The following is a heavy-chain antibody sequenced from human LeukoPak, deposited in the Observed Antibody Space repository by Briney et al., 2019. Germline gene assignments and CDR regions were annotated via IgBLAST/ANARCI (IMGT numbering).Heavy chain of an antibody. CDR2: ISGSGGRT. CDR3: AKANWDDEYIFTN. Sequence: GSLTFTASASTFTCSTLHMGRDPQAPGKGLKWISAISGSGGRTYYADSVKGRFTISRDNSKNTLYVQMNSLRAEDTAVYYCAKANWDDEYIFTNWGQGTLVTVSS. J-gene: IGHJ4*02. D-gene: IGHD1-1*01. V-gene: IGHV3-23*01. CDR1: TFTCSTLH.